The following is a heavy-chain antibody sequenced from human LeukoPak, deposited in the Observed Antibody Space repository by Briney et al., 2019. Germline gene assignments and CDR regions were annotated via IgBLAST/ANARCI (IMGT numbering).Heavy chain of an antibody. CDR2: IHHSGST. Sequence: SETLSLTCTVSGGSISSGNYYWSWIRQPPGKGLEWIGYIHHSGSTNYNPPLKSRVTISVDTSKNQFSLKLSSVTAADTAVYYCARRSVAGHLDYWGQGTLVTVSS. CDR1: GGSISSGNYY. V-gene: IGHV4-39*01. D-gene: IGHD6-13*01. CDR3: ARRSVAGHLDY. J-gene: IGHJ4*02.